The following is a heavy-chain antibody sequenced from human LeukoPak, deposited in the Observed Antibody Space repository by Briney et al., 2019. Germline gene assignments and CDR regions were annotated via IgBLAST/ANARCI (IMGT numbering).Heavy chain of an antibody. CDR3: ARGIWSARTVDYYLDY. J-gene: IGHJ4*02. Sequence: ASVTVSCKASGYTFSNYAVHWVRQAPGQRFEWMGWINAGNGHTKYSQNFQGRVTITRDSSASTAYMELSSLTSEDTAVYYCARGIWSARTVDYYLDYWGQGTLVTVSS. CDR1: GYTFSNYA. D-gene: IGHD2-21*01. CDR2: INAGNGHT. V-gene: IGHV1-3*01.